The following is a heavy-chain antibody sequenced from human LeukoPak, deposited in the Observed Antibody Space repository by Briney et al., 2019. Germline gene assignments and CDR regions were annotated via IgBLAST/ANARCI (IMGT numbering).Heavy chain of an antibody. Sequence: GGSLRLSCAASGFTFSHHYMSWIRQVPGKGLEWISYITRSGAFYADSVKGRFTISRDNAKNSLYLQMNSLRVEDTAVYYCARDGDTTSKVDYLGQGTLVTVSS. CDR3: ARDGDTTSKVDY. V-gene: IGHV3-11*01. J-gene: IGHJ4*02. CDR1: GFTFSHHY. CDR2: ITRSGA. D-gene: IGHD7-27*01.